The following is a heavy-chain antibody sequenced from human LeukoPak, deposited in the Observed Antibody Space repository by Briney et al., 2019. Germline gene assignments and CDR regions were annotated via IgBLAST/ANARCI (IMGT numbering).Heavy chain of an antibody. Sequence: PSETLSLTCIVSGGSISRGSYYWNWIRQPAGKGLEWMGRIYNSGTTNYNPSLNSRVTISTDMSKNQISLKLSSVTAADTAVYYCARTSFYYQSSGYYDGGQGTLVTVSS. J-gene: IGHJ4*02. CDR2: IYNSGTT. CDR1: GGSISRGSYY. V-gene: IGHV4-61*02. CDR3: ARTSFYYQSSGYYD. D-gene: IGHD3-22*01.